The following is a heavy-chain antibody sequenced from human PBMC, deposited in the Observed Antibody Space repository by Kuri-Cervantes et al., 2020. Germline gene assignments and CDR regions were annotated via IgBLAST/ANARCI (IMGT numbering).Heavy chain of an antibody. Sequence: GESLKISCAASGFIFSTYAMNWVRQAPGKGLEWVSAISGSSVSTYYADSVKGRFTISRDNSKNTLYLQMNSLRAEDTAVYYCAKEVSYEDDAFDIWGQGTMVTVSS. CDR3: AKEVSYEDDAFDI. V-gene: IGHV3-23*01. CDR2: ISGSSVST. J-gene: IGHJ3*02. CDR1: GFIFSTYA. D-gene: IGHD5-18*01.